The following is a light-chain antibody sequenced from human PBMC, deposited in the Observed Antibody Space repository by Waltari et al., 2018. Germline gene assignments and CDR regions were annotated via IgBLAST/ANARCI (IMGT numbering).Light chain of an antibody. CDR3: QQYSSFST. J-gene: IGKJ2*01. V-gene: IGKV1-5*03. CDR1: QSVCTW. Sequence: DIQMTQSPSTPSASVGDRVTISCRASQSVCTWLAGYQQLQGKAPKLRIYMASSLESGVPSRFSGSGSGTEFTLTISSLQPDDFATYSCQQYSSFSTFGQGTKV. CDR2: MAS.